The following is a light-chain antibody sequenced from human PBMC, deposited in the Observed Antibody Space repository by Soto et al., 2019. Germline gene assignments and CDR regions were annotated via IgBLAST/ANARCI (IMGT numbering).Light chain of an antibody. CDR3: QQRSNWPPFT. CDR1: QSVSSY. CDR2: DAS. J-gene: IGKJ2*01. Sequence: EIVLTQSPATLSLSPGERATLSCRVSQSVSSYLAWYRQKPGQAPRLLIYDASNRATGIPARFSGSGSGTDFTLTISSLEPEDFAVYYCQQRSNWPPFTFGQGTKLEIK. V-gene: IGKV3-11*01.